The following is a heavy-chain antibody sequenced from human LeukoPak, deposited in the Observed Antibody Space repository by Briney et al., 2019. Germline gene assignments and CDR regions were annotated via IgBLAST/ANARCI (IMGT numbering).Heavy chain of an antibody. V-gene: IGHV1-69*06. CDR1: GGTFISYA. CDR2: IIPIFGTG. Sequence: ASVKVSCKASGGTFISYAISWVRQAPGQGLEWMGGIIPIFGTGNYAQKFQDRVTITADKSTSTAYMELRSLRSDDTAVYYCARENRYCSGGSCYSVASDDAFDIWGQGTMVTVSS. CDR3: ARENRYCSGGSCYSVASDDAFDI. J-gene: IGHJ3*02. D-gene: IGHD2-15*01.